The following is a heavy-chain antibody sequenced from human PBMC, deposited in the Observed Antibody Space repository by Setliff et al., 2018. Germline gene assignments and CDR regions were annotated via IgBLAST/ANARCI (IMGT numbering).Heavy chain of an antibody. Sequence: ASVKVSCKASGYSFTSYDINWVRLAAGQGLEWMGWVSPIDDGKPGYAQKFQGRVTITWVTSISTAYMELSSLRSEDTAVYYCVRATSGRLDFDYWGQGTLVTVSS. CDR2: VSPIDDGKP. CDR3: VRATSGRLDFDY. CDR1: GYSFTSYD. V-gene: IGHV1-8*01. D-gene: IGHD6-19*01. J-gene: IGHJ4*02.